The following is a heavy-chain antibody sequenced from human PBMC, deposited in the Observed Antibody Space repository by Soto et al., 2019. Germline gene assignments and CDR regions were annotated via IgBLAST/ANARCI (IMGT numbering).Heavy chain of an antibody. CDR3: ARDSSGWYGAPPGGFDP. D-gene: IGHD6-19*01. V-gene: IGHV1-69*12. CDR1: GGTFSSYA. CDR2: IIPIFGTA. Sequence: QVQLVQSGAEVKKPGSSVKVSCKASGGTFSSYAISWVRQAPGQGLEWMGGIIPIFGTANYAQKFQGRVTITADESTSTAYMELSSLRSEDTAVYYCARDSSGWYGAPPGGFDPWGQGTLVTGSS. J-gene: IGHJ5*02.